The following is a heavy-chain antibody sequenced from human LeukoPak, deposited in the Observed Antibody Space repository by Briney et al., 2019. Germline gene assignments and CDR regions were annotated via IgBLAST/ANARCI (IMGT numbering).Heavy chain of an antibody. Sequence: PGGSLRLSCAASGFTFNNYGMNWVRQAPGKGLEWVAFIRYDGSNKYYADSVKGRFTVSRDNSKNTLYLQMKSLRAEDTAVYYCAKGGGYEAQYYYYYLDVWGKGTTVTISS. J-gene: IGHJ6*03. CDR3: AKGGGYEAQYYYYYLDV. V-gene: IGHV3-30*02. CDR2: IRYDGSNK. CDR1: GFTFNNYG. D-gene: IGHD5-12*01.